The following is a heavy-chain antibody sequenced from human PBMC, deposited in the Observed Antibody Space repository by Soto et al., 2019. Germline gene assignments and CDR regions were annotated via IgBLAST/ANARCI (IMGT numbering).Heavy chain of an antibody. V-gene: IGHV4-4*02. CDR2: INHRGSA. CDR1: GASVSSTYW. J-gene: IGHJ4*02. D-gene: IGHD6-13*01. CDR3: ARYNVASGTYYFDF. Sequence: PSETLSLTCAVSGASVSSTYWWSWVRQPPGKGTEWIGEINHRGSANYDPSLKSRVTISVDISKRQFSLRLTSVTAADTVVYYCARYNVASGTYYFDFWGQGALVTVSS.